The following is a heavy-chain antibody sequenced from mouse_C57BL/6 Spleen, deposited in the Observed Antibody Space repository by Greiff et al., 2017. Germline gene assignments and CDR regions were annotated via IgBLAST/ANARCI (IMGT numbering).Heavy chain of an antibody. CDR3: ARGFYDGYYVFAY. CDR1: GFTFSSYA. Sequence: EVKVVESGGGLVKPGGSLKLSCAASGFTFSSYAMSWVRQTPEKRLEWVATISDGGSYTYYPDNVKGRFTISRDNAKNNLYLQMSHLKSEDTAMYYCARGFYDGYYVFAYWGQGTLVTVSA. CDR2: ISDGGSYT. J-gene: IGHJ3*01. V-gene: IGHV5-4*03. D-gene: IGHD2-3*01.